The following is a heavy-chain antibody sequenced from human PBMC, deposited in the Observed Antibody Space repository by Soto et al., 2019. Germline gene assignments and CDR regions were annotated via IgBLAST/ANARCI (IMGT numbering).Heavy chain of an antibody. Sequence: ASVKVSCKASGYTFTGYYMHWVRQAPGQGLEWMGWINPDSGGTNYAQKFQGRVTMTRDPSISTAYMELSRLRSDDTAVYYCARDRGIAARAYYYYGMDVWGQGTTVTVSS. CDR2: INPDSGGT. D-gene: IGHD6-6*01. J-gene: IGHJ6*02. CDR3: ARDRGIAARAYYYYGMDV. V-gene: IGHV1-2*02. CDR1: GYTFTGYY.